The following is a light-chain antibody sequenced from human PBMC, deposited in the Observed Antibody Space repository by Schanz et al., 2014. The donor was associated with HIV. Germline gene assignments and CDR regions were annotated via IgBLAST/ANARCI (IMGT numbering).Light chain of an antibody. J-gene: IGKJ4*01. Sequence: EIVLTQSPGTLSLSPGERGTLSCRASQSIRASDLAWYQQKPGQAPRLLIYDTASRAAGISDRFSGSGSGTDFSLTISRLEPEDFAVYYCQQYGSFFSFGGGTKVEIK. V-gene: IGKV3-20*01. CDR3: QQYGSFFS. CDR1: QSIRASD. CDR2: DTA.